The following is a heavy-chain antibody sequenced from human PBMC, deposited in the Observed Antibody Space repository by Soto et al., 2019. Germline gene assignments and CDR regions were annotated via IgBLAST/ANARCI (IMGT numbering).Heavy chain of an antibody. J-gene: IGHJ4*02. CDR2: IYHSGST. CDR1: GGSISSGGDS. V-gene: IGHV4-30-2*01. Sequence: SETLSLTCAVSGGSISSGGDSCNWIRQPPGKGLEWIGYIYHSGSTYYNPSPKSRVTISVDRSKNQFSLKLSSVTAADTAVYYCARGMTTVTTFDYWGQGTLVTVSS. D-gene: IGHD4-17*01. CDR3: ARGMTTVTTFDY.